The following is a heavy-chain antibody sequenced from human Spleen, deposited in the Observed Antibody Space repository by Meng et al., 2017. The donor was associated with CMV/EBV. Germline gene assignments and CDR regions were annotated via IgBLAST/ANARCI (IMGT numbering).Heavy chain of an antibody. J-gene: IGHJ6*02. D-gene: IGHD3-3*01. CDR3: ARYPITIFGVIKPGDYYGLDV. Sequence: ASVKVSCKASGYTFTAYLIHWVRQAPGQGLEWMGMINPSGGSTTYAQKFQDRVTMTRDTSASTVHMKLSSLTSEDTAVYYCARYPITIFGVIKPGDYYGLDVWGQGTTVTVSS. CDR2: INPSGGST. CDR1: GYTFTAYL. V-gene: IGHV1-46*01.